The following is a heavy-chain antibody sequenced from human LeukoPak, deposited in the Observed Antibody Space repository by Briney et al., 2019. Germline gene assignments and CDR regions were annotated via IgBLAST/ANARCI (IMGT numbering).Heavy chain of an antibody. Sequence: PGGSLRLSCAASGFTFSSYSMNWVRQAPGKGLEWVSSISSSSSYIYYADSVKGRFTISRDNAKNSLYLQMNSLRAEDTAVYYCARPRGSSYIDAFDIWGQGTMVTVSS. CDR2: ISSSSSYI. V-gene: IGHV3-21*01. D-gene: IGHD6-13*01. J-gene: IGHJ3*02. CDR1: GFTFSSYS. CDR3: ARPRGSSYIDAFDI.